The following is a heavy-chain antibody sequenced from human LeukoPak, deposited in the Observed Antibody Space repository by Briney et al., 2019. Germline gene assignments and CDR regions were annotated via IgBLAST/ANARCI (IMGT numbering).Heavy chain of an antibody. V-gene: IGHV3-21*01. D-gene: IGHD6-19*01. Sequence: GGSLRLSCAASGFTFSSYSMNWVRQAPGKGLDWVSSISSSSRYIYYADSVKGRFTISRDNAKNSLYLQMNSLRAEDTAVYYCARARDIAVAEYYFDFWGQGTLVTVSS. CDR2: ISSSSRYI. CDR1: GFTFSSYS. CDR3: ARARDIAVAEYYFDF. J-gene: IGHJ4*02.